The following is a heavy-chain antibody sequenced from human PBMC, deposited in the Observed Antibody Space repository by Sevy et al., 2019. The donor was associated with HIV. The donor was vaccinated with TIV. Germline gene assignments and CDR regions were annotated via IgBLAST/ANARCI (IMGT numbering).Heavy chain of an antibody. Sequence: GGSLRLSCAASGFTFSSYVMHWVRQAPGKGLEWVALIWYDGTIKYYADSVKGRFTISRDNSKDTLFLQMNSLTPEDTAGYYCVRGGGYCGRDCYSIDYWGQGALVTVSS. CDR3: VRGGGYCGRDCYSIDY. CDR1: GFTFSSYV. V-gene: IGHV3-33*08. D-gene: IGHD2-21*02. CDR2: IWYDGTIK. J-gene: IGHJ4*02.